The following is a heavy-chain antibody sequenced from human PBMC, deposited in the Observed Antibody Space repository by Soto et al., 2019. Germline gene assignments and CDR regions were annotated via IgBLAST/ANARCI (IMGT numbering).Heavy chain of an antibody. CDR3: ARHNGYGARFYP. J-gene: IGHJ5*02. CDR2: INPTSGDT. D-gene: IGHD5-12*01. V-gene: IGHV1-2*02. Sequence: ASVKVSCKASGYTFTGYYIHWVRQAPGQGLEWMGWINPTSGDTNYAQKFQGRVTMTRDTSIYTAFMGLSRLTFDDTAVYYCARHNGYGARFYPRGQGTLVTVSA. CDR1: GYTFTGYY.